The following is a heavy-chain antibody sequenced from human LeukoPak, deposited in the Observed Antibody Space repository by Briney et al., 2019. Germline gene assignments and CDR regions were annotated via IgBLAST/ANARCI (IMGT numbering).Heavy chain of an antibody. D-gene: IGHD1-1*01. J-gene: IGHJ4*02. CDR1: GFTFSNYG. CDR2: LIDNGGYT. CDR3: VKDRTRTGIFDY. V-gene: IGHV3-23*01. Sequence: GGSLRLSCAASGFTFSNYGMSWVRQAPGKGLEWVSGLIDNGGYTYYADFVRGRFTISRDNSKNTLYLQMTSLGTEDTAVYYCVKDRTRTGIFDYWGQGTLVTVSS.